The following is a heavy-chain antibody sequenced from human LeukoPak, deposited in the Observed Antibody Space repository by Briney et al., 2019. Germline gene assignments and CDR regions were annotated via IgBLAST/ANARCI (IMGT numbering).Heavy chain of an antibody. J-gene: IGHJ4*02. CDR2: IYYSGST. CDR3: ARGRSVGATFDY. D-gene: IGHD1-26*01. V-gene: IGHV4-59*01. Sequence: SETLSLTCTVSDGSISSYYWSWIRQPPGKGLEWIGYIYYSGSTDYNPSLKSRVTISVDTSKNQFSLKLSSVTAADTAVYYCARGRSVGATFDYWGQGTLVTVSS. CDR1: DGSISSYY.